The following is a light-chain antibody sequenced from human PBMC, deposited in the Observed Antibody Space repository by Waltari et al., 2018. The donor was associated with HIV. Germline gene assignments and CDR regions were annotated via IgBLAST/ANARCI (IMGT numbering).Light chain of an antibody. Sequence: QSALTQPASVSASPGQSITISCTGTSSDVGGYNHGSWYRQHPGEAPKVIIYEVNRRPSGVSNRFTASKSGNTASLAISGLQPEDEADYFCSSYTSSSTHVFGPGTKVTVL. CDR3: SSYTSSSTHV. V-gene: IGLV2-14*03. CDR2: EVN. CDR1: SSDVGGYNH. J-gene: IGLJ1*01.